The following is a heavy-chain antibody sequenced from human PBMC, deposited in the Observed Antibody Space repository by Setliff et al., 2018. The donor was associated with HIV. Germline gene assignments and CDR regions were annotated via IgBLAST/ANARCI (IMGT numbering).Heavy chain of an antibody. V-gene: IGHV1-8*01. CDR3: ARQLSNSLDH. J-gene: IGHJ4*02. CDR1: GYAFNSYT. Sequence: ASVKVSCKASGYAFNSYTLNWVRQATGRGLEWMGWINPNSDNTAYAQKFQGRLTMTRNTSTGTVYMELTGLTSDDTAVYFCARQLSNSLDHWGQGTPVTVSS. CDR2: INPNSDNT. D-gene: IGHD6-6*01.